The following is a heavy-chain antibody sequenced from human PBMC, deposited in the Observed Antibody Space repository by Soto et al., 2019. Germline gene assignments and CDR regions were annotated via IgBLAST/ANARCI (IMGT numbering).Heavy chain of an antibody. CDR3: ARDVDYYGSGSYDY. J-gene: IGHJ4*02. D-gene: IGHD3-10*01. Sequence: ASVKVSCKASGGTFSSYAISWVRQATGQGLEWMGWMNPNSGNTGYAQKFQGRVTMTRNTSISTAYMELSSLRSEDTAVYYCARDVDYYGSGSYDYWGQGTLVTVSS. CDR1: GGTFSSYA. CDR2: MNPNSGNT. V-gene: IGHV1-8*02.